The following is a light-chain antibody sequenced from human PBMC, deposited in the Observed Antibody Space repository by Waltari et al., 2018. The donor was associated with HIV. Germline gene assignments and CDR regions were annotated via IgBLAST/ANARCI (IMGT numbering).Light chain of an antibody. Sequence: QSLLTQPPSVSATPGQRITISCTGNKSNIGAGHDVHWYRQLPGTAPRLLTFANSNRPSGGPDRISGSKSTASASLAITGLQAEDEGYYYCQSSDIRLHGLWVFGGGTKVTVL. J-gene: IGLJ3*02. V-gene: IGLV1-40*01. CDR1: KSNIGAGHD. CDR3: QSSDIRLHGLWV. CDR2: ANS.